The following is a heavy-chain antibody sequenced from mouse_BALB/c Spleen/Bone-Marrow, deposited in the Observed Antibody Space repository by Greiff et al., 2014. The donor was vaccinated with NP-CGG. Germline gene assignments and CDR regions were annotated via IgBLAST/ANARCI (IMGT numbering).Heavy chain of an antibody. CDR3: ARDLRYDWYFDV. V-gene: IGHV2-9*02. CDR2: IWAGGST. D-gene: IGHD2-14*01. CDR1: GFSLTSYG. Sequence: QVQLQQPGPGLVAPSQSLSITCTVSGFSLTSYGVHWVRQPPGKGLEWLGVIWAGGSTNYNSALMSRLSISKDNSKSQVFLKMNSLQTDDTAMYYCARDLRYDWYFDVWGAGTTVTVSS. J-gene: IGHJ1*01.